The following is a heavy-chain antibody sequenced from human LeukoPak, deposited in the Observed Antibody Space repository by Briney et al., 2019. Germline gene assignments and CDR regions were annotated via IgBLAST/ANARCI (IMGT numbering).Heavy chain of an antibody. V-gene: IGHV4-4*09. Sequence: SETLSLTCTVSGGSISSYYWSWIRQPPGKGLEWIGYIYTSGSTNYNPSLKSRVTISGDTSKIQFSLKLSSVTAADTAVYYCARHRNYYYYMDVWGKGTTVTVSS. CDR3: ARHRNYYYYMDV. J-gene: IGHJ6*03. CDR1: GGSISSYY. CDR2: IYTSGST.